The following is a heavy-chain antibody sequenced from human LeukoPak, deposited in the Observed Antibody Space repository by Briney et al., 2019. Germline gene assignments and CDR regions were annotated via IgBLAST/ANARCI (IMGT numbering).Heavy chain of an antibody. V-gene: IGHV1-8*01. J-gene: IGHJ6*03. CDR3: ARGPSWYVSGYYMDV. Sequence: ASVKVSCKASGYTFTSYDINWVRQATGQGLEWMGWMNPNSGNTSYAQKFQGRVTMTRNTSISTAYMELSSLRSEDTAVYYCARGPSWYVSGYYMDVWGKGTTVTVSS. CDR2: MNPNSGNT. D-gene: IGHD2-2*01. CDR1: GYTFTSYD.